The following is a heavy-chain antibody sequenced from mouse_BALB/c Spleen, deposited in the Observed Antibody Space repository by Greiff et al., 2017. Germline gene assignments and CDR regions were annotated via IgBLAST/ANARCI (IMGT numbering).Heavy chain of an antibody. Sequence: QVQLQQSGAELAKPGASVKMSFKASGYTFTSYWMHWVKQRPGQGLEWIGYINPSTGYTEYNQKFKDKATLTADKSSSTAYMQLSSLTSEDSAVYYCSRGSLYGSTSWFAYWGQGTLVTVSA. CDR1: GYTFTSYW. D-gene: IGHD1-1*01. J-gene: IGHJ3*01. V-gene: IGHV1-7*01. CDR2: INPSTGYT. CDR3: SRGSLYGSTSWFAY.